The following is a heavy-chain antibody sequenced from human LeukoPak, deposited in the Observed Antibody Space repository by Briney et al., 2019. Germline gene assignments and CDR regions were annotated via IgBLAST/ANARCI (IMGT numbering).Heavy chain of an antibody. V-gene: IGHV1-69*04. J-gene: IGHJ4*02. D-gene: IGHD3-22*01. CDR3: ASEGPRPRTHDSSGYYPNPFDY. CDR2: IIPILGIA. Sequence: SVKVSCKASGGTFSSYAISWVRQAPGQGLEWMGRIIPILGIANYAQKFQGRVTITADKSTSTAYMELSSLRSEDTAVYYCASEGPRPRTHDSSGYYPNPFDYWGQGTLVTVSS. CDR1: GGTFSSYA.